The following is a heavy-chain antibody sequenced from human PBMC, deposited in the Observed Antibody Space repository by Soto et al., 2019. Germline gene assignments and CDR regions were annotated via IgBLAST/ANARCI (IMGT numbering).Heavy chain of an antibody. J-gene: IGHJ3*02. CDR3: AGYNDSSGYYYPDAFDI. V-gene: IGHV4-31*03. CDR1: GGSISSGGYY. CDR2: IYYSGST. D-gene: IGHD3-22*01. Sequence: SETLSLTCTVSGGSISSGGYYWSWIRQHPGKGLEWIGYIYYSGSTYYNPSLKSRVTISVDTSKNQFSLKLSSVTAADTAVYYCAGYNDSSGYYYPDAFDIWGQGTMVTVSS.